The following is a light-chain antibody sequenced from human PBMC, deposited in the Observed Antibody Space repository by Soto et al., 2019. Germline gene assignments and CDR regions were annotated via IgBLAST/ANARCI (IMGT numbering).Light chain of an antibody. Sequence: DIAMTQSPASLSSSVGDRVTISCRASQSVSSYLNWYQQKPGNAPQLLLYDASTLKTGVPSRFSGKGSGTDFTFTISSLKPEDIATYYCQHYDTLQFTFGPGTKVHIK. CDR1: QSVSSY. J-gene: IGKJ3*01. CDR3: QHYDTLQFT. V-gene: IGKV1-33*01. CDR2: DAS.